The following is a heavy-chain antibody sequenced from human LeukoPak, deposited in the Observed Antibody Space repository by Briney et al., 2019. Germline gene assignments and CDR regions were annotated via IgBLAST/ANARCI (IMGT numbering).Heavy chain of an antibody. J-gene: IGHJ4*02. CDR1: GFTFSSYS. Sequence: TGGSLRLSCAASGFTFSSYSMNWVRQAPGKGLEWVSSISSSSSYIYYADSVKGRFTISRDNAKNSLYLQMNSLRAEDTAVYYCARVTMVRGAKTFDYWGQGTLVTVSS. CDR2: ISSSSSYI. V-gene: IGHV3-21*01. D-gene: IGHD3-10*01. CDR3: ARVTMVRGAKTFDY.